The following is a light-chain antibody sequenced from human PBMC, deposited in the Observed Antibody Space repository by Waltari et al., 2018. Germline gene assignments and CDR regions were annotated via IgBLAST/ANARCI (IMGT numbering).Light chain of an antibody. V-gene: IGKV1-33*01. CDR2: DAS. Sequence: DIQMTQSPSSLSASVGDRVTITCQASQDISNYLNWYQQKPGKAPKLLLYDASNLETGVPSRFSGSGSGTDFTFTISSLQPEDIATYYCQQYDNLPFTFGPGTKVDIK. J-gene: IGKJ3*01. CDR3: QQYDNLPFT. CDR1: QDISNY.